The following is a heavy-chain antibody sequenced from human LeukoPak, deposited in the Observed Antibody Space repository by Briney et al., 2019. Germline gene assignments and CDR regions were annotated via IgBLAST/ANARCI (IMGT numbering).Heavy chain of an antibody. J-gene: IGHJ4*02. D-gene: IGHD3-9*01. CDR2: IKQDGSEK. Sequence: PGGSLRLSCAASGFSFITYWMSWVRQAPGKGLEWVATIKQDGSEKYYVDSVKGRFTISRDNAKNSLYLQINSLRADDTAVDYCATFDNPFGYWGQGTLVTVSS. CDR1: GFSFITYW. V-gene: IGHV3-7*01. CDR3: ATFDNPFGY.